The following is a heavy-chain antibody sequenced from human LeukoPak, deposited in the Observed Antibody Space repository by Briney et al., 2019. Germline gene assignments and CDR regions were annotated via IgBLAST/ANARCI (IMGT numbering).Heavy chain of an antibody. Sequence: SETLSLTCTVSGYSLSSGYYWGWIRQPPGKGLEWIGSIFHSGSTYYNPSLKSRVTISVDTSKNQFSLKVTSVTAADTAVYYCARKDGIQAEIPYWGQGTLVTVSS. D-gene: IGHD1-14*01. V-gene: IGHV4-38-2*02. J-gene: IGHJ4*02. CDR2: IFHSGST. CDR1: GYSLSSGYY. CDR3: ARKDGIQAEIPY.